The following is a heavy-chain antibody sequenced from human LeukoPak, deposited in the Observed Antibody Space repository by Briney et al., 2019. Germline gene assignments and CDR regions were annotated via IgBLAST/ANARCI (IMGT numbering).Heavy chain of an antibody. CDR3: AREGMAAAGHYYYYMDV. CDR1: GYTFTSYG. D-gene: IGHD6-13*01. J-gene: IGHJ6*03. CDR2: ISAYNGNT. V-gene: IGHV1-18*01. Sequence: ASVKVSCKASGYTFTSYGISWVRQAPGQGLEWMGWISAYNGNTSYAQKLQGRVTMTTDTSTSTAYMELRSLRSDDTAVYYCAREGMAAAGHYYYYMDVWGKGTTVTVSS.